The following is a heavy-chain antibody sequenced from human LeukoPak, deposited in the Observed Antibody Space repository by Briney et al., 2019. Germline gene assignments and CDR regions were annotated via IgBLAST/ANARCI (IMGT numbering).Heavy chain of an antibody. D-gene: IGHD1-26*01. Sequence: GASVKVSCKASVYTFTSYTINWVRQSPGQGLEWMRWINTNTGKPVYAQGLTGRFVFSWDTSVSTAYLQISSLKTEDTGIYFCTSVIVGATAPWFDPSGQGTPVTVSS. CDR3: TSVIVGATAPWFDP. CDR1: VYTFTSYT. J-gene: IGHJ5*02. CDR2: INTNTGKP. V-gene: IGHV7-4-1*02.